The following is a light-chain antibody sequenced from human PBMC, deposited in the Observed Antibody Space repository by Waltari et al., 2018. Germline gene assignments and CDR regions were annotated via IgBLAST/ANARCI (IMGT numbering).Light chain of an antibody. V-gene: IGKV4-1*01. CDR3: QQHYGFPLT. CDR2: WAS. CDR1: QRLLSSSNNRDY. Sequence: IVMTQSPDSLAVSLGERDTIACESSQRLLSSSNNRDYLAWFQQKPGQPPKLLISWASTRESGVPDRFSGSGSGTDFTLTISSLQTEDVAVYYCQQHYGFPLTFGGGTRVEIK. J-gene: IGKJ4*01.